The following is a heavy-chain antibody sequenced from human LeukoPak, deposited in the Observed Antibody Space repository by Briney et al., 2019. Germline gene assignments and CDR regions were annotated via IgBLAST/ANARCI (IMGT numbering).Heavy chain of an antibody. CDR1: GFTFSSYS. Sequence: GGSLRLSCAASGFTFSSYSMMWVRQAPGKGLEWVSYISSSSTTIHFADSVKGRFTISRDNAKNSVYLQMNSLRAEDTAVYYYARDYRSSHSCYPDYWGQGTRVTVSS. CDR2: ISSSSTTI. D-gene: IGHD2-2*01. V-gene: IGHV3-48*01. CDR3: ARDYRSSHSCYPDY. J-gene: IGHJ4*02.